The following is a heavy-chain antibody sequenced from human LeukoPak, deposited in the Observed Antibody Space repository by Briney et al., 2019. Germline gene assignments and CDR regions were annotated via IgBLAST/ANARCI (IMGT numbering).Heavy chain of an antibody. CDR1: GFTFSDYF. V-gene: IGHV3-11*01. Sequence: GGSLRLSCPTSGFTFSDYFMTWIRQAPGKGLEWLSSISDTGNTKNYADSVRGRFTISRDNAGNSLYLQMHSLRADDTAVYYCARAQGGYGGLDSWGQGTLVTVSS. CDR2: ISDTGNTK. J-gene: IGHJ4*02. CDR3: ARAQGGYGGLDS. D-gene: IGHD5-12*01.